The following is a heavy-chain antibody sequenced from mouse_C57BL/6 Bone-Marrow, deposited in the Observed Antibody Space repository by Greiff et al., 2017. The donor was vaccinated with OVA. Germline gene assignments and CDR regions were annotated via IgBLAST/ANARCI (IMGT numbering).Heavy chain of an antibody. CDR2: IHPTSGST. CDR3: ARSNYGSRRGYFDY. V-gene: IGHV1-64*01. Sequence: VQLQQSGAELVKPGASVKLSCKASGYTFTSYWMHWVKQRPGQGLEWIGMIHPTSGSTNYNEKFQSKATLTVDKSSSTAYMQLSSLTSEDSAVYYCARSNYGSRRGYFDYWGQGTTLTVSS. CDR1: GYTFTSYW. J-gene: IGHJ2*01. D-gene: IGHD1-1*01.